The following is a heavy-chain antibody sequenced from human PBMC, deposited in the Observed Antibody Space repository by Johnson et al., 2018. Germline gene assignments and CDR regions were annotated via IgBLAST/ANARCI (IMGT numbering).Heavy chain of an antibody. V-gene: IGHV3-49*05. CDR2: IRSKAYGGTT. J-gene: IGHJ3*01. Sequence: VQLVESGGTLVKPGRSLRLSCTASGFTFGDYALSWFRQAPGKGLEWIGFIRSKAYGGTTEYAASVKGRFTVSRDDSKSIAYLQMNSLQTEDTAVYYGTRGMGWQLVFAFDVWGQGTMLTVSS. D-gene: IGHD6-6*01. CDR3: TRGMGWQLVFAFDV. CDR1: GFTFGDYA.